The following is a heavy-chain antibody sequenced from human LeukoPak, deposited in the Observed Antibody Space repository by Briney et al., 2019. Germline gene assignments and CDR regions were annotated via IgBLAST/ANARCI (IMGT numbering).Heavy chain of an antibody. CDR1: GGSISSYY. Sequence: SETLSLTCTVSGGSISSYYWSWIRQPPGKGLEWIGSIYHSGSTYYNPSLKSRVTISVDTSKNQFSLKLSSVAAADTAVYYCARVRRALYYFDYWGQGTLVTVSS. D-gene: IGHD4-23*01. CDR2: IYHSGST. CDR3: ARVRRALYYFDY. V-gene: IGHV4-59*08. J-gene: IGHJ4*02.